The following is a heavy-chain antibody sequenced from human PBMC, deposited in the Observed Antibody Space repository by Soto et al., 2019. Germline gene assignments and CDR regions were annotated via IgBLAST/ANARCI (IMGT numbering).Heavy chain of an antibody. J-gene: IGHJ5*02. D-gene: IGHD3-10*01. CDR2: IYYSGVT. CDR1: GDPITSGGFY. Sequence: QVQLQESGPGLVKPSETLSLTCTLSGDPITSGGFYWTWIRQHPAKGLEWIGYIYYSGVTYYNPSRMSLATLSVDTSKNPFSLNLSSVSAAAAAMYYCARDLRGRPSGRFDPWGQGTLVTVSS. CDR3: ARDLRGRPSGRFDP. V-gene: IGHV4-31*01.